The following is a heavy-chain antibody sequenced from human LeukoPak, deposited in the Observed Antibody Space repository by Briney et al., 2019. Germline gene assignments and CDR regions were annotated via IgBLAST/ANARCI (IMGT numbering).Heavy chain of an antibody. D-gene: IGHD1-26*01. CDR1: GYTFTSYC. CDR2: INPSGGST. J-gene: IGHJ4*02. V-gene: IGHV1-46*01. Sequence: GASVKVSCRAAGYTFTSYCMHWVRQAPGQGLEWMGIINPSGGSTSYAQMFQGRVTMTRDTSTSTVYMGLSSLRSEDTAVYYCARESGGGSYFDYWGQGALVTVSS. CDR3: ARESGGGSYFDY.